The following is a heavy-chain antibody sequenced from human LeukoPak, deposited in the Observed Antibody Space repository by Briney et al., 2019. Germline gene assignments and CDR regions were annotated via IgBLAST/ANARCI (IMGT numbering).Heavy chain of an antibody. J-gene: IGHJ6*03. CDR2: ISSSGTTI. D-gene: IGHD3-3*01. V-gene: IGHV3-48*04. CDR1: GFTFSSYS. CDR3: ARVPPFITIFGVVIYMDV. Sequence: PGGSQRLSCAASGFTFSSYSMNWVRQAPGKGLEWVSYISSSGTTIYYADSVKGRFTISRDNAKNSLYLQMNSLRAEDRAVYYCARVPPFITIFGVVIYMDVWGKGTTVTVSS.